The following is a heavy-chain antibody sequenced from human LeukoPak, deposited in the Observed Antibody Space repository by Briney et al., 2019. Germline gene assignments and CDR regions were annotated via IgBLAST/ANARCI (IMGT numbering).Heavy chain of an antibody. Sequence: PSETLSLTCTVSGGSISSSSYYWGWIRQPPGKGLEWIGRIYYSGSTYYNPSLKSRVTISVDTSKNQFSLKLSSVTAADTAVYYCAREDCSGGSCYSFYYYYYMDVWGKGTTVTVSS. V-gene: IGHV4-39*02. D-gene: IGHD2-15*01. J-gene: IGHJ6*03. CDR3: AREDCSGGSCYSFYYYYYMDV. CDR2: IYYSGST. CDR1: GGSISSSSYY.